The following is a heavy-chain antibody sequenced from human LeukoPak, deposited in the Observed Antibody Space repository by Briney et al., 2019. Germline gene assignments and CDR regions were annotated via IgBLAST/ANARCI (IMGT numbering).Heavy chain of an antibody. CDR3: ARVPTNSYGFGQ. D-gene: IGHD5-18*01. J-gene: IGHJ4*02. CDR2: INEDGTSA. CDR1: GFGFSVYW. V-gene: IGHV3-74*01. Sequence: GGSLRLSCAASGFGFSVYWMHWVRQAPGKGLVWVAHINEDGTSASHADSVKGRFTISRDNAKNTLYLQMNSLTVEDTAVCYCARVPTNSYGFGQWGQGSLVTVSS.